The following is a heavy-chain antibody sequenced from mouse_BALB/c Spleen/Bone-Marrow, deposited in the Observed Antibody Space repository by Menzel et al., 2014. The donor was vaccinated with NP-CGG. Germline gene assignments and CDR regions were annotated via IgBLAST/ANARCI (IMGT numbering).Heavy chain of an antibody. D-gene: IGHD2-3*01. Sequence: QVQLKQSGPGLVQPSQSLSITCTVSGFSLSSYGVHWVRQSPGKGLEWLGVIWRGGSTNYNAAFMSRLSITKDNSKSQVFFKMNSLQADDTAIYYCAKNSYDMNYYAMDYWGQGTSVTVPS. CDR1: GFSLSSYG. CDR3: AKNSYDMNYYAMDY. CDR2: IWRGGST. V-gene: IGHV2-5*01. J-gene: IGHJ4*01.